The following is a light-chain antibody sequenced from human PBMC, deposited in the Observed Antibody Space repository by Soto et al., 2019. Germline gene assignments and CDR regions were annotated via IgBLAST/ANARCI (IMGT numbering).Light chain of an antibody. CDR1: QAIRND. J-gene: IGKJ5*01. CDR2: KAS. V-gene: IGKV1-6*01. Sequence: AIQINQSPSSLSASVGDRVTITCRASQAIRNDLGWYQQKPGKAPNLLIYKASSLESEVPSRFSGSGSGTDFTLTISSLEPEDFATYYCQQRSNWPPITFGQGTRLEIK. CDR3: QQRSNWPPIT.